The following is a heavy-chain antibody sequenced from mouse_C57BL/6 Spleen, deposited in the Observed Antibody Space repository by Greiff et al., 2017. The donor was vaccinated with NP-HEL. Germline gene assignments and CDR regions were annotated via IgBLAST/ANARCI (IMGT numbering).Heavy chain of an antibody. CDR1: GFSLTSYG. Sequence: VKLMESGPGLVAPSQSLSITCTVSGFSLTSYGVSWVRQPPGKGLEWLGVIWGDGSTNYHSALISRLSISKDNSKSQVFLKLNSLQTDDTATYYCAKPLYYDYDGTGYYAMDYWGQGTSVTVSS. D-gene: IGHD2-4*01. CDR3: AKPLYYDYDGTGYYAMDY. V-gene: IGHV2-3*01. CDR2: IWGDGST. J-gene: IGHJ4*01.